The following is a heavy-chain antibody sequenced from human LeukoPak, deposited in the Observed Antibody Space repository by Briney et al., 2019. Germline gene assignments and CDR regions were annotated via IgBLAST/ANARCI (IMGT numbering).Heavy chain of an antibody. Sequence: PGGSLRLSCAASGFTFSNYWMIWVRQAPGKGLEWVSYISSSSSYTNYADSVKGRFTISRDNAKNSLYLQMNSLRAEDTAVYYCARVGGGYSSSWYYFDYWGQGTLVTVSS. CDR3: ARVGGGYSSSWYYFDY. CDR2: ISSSSSYT. J-gene: IGHJ4*02. V-gene: IGHV3-11*06. D-gene: IGHD6-13*01. CDR1: GFTFSNYW.